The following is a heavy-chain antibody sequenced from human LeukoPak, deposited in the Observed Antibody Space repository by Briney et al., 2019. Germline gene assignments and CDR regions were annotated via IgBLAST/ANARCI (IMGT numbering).Heavy chain of an antibody. CDR1: GGSISSYY. J-gene: IGHJ4*02. CDR3: ARQGSDYDNLTGYRPASFDY. D-gene: IGHD3-9*01. Sequence: NASETLSLTCTVSGGSISSYYWSWIRQPPGKGLEWIGYIYYSGSTNYNPSLKSRVTISVDTSKNQFSLKLSSVTAADTAVYYCARQGSDYDNLTGYRPASFDYWGQGTLVTVSS. V-gene: IGHV4-59*08. CDR2: IYYSGST.